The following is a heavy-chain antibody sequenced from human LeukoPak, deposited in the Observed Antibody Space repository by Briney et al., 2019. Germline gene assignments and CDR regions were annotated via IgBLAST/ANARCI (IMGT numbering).Heavy chain of an antibody. J-gene: IGHJ4*02. CDR2: IIPIFGTA. CDR1: GGTFSSYA. Sequence: SVKVSCKASGGTFSSYAISWVRQAPGQGLEWMGGIIPIFGTANYAQKFQGRVTITADESTSTAYMELSSLRSEDTAVYYCAKDSSSSYYFDYWGQGTLVTVSS. V-gene: IGHV1-69*13. CDR3: AKDSSSSYYFDY. D-gene: IGHD6-13*01.